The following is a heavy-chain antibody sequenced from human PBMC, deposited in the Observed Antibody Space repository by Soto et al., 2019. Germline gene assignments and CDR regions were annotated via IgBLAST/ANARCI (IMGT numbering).Heavy chain of an antibody. CDR2: INPSGGST. V-gene: IGHV1-46*01. CDR3: ARDSAITYYYDSSGPNFDY. D-gene: IGHD3-22*01. Sequence: ASVKVSCKASGGTFSSYAISCVRQAPGQGLEWMGIINPSGGSTSYAQKFQGRVTMTRDTSTSTVYMELSSLRSEDTAVYYCARDSAITYYYDSSGPNFDYWGQGTLVTVSS. J-gene: IGHJ4*02. CDR1: GGTFSSYA.